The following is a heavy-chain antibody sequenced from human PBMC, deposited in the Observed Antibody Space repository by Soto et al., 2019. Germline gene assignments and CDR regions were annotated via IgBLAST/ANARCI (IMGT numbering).Heavy chain of an antibody. CDR2: FNPNSGGT. V-gene: IGHV1-2*02. CDR3: ARGDFDSSANYYAGWFDP. D-gene: IGHD3-22*01. J-gene: IGHJ5*02. Sequence: ASVKVSCKASGYTFTAYYMHWLRQAPGQGLEWMGWFNPNSGGTKYAQKFQGRVTMTNDTSISTAYMELSRLGSDDTAVYYCARGDFDSSANYYAGWFDPWGQGTLVTV. CDR1: GYTFTAYY.